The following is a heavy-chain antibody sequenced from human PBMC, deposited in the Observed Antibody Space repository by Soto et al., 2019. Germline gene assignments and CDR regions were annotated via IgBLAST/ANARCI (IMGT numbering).Heavy chain of an antibody. J-gene: IGHJ4*02. CDR3: ARSSCPDGVCSDTNFDY. CDR1: KFTFSNYG. CDR2: ISYDGSKK. V-gene: IGHV3-30*03. D-gene: IGHD2-8*01. Sequence: GGSLRLSCVASKFTFSNYGMHWVRQAPGTGLEWVAVISYDGSKKYYADSVKGRFTISRDNSKNTLYLQMNSLRAEDTAVYYCARSSCPDGVCSDTNFDYWGQGTLVTVSS.